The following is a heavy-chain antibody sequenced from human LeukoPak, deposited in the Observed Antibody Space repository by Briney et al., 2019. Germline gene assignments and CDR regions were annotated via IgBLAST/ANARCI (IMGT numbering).Heavy chain of an antibody. CDR3: AIDYDILTVYSGHFDY. V-gene: IGHV3-33*01. CDR1: GFTFSSYG. D-gene: IGHD3-9*01. Sequence: GGTLRLSCAASGFTFSSYGMQWVRQAPGKGLEWVAVICYDGSNKYYADSVKGRFTISRDNSKNTLYLQMNSLRAEDTAEYYCAIDYDILTVYSGHFDYWGQGTLVTVSS. J-gene: IGHJ4*02. CDR2: ICYDGSNK.